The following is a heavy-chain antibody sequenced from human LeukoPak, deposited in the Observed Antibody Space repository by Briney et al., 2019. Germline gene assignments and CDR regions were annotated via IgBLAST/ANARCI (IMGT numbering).Heavy chain of an antibody. CDR1: GFTFSSYS. V-gene: IGHV3-48*01. J-gene: IGHJ4*02. CDR2: ISSSSSTI. Sequence: RPGGSLGLSCAASGFTFSSYSMNWVRQAPGKGLEWVSYISSSSSTIYYADSVKGRFTISRDNAKNSLYLQMNSLRAEDTAVYYCARVNGYYFDYWGQGTLVTVSS. D-gene: IGHD2-8*01. CDR3: ARVNGYYFDY.